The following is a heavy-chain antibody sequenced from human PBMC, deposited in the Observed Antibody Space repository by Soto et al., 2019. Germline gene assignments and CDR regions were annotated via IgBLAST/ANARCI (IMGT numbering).Heavy chain of an antibody. D-gene: IGHD4-17*01. CDR3: ARDSPLDYGDYRGVDY. CDR1: GFTFSSYW. J-gene: IGHJ4*02. V-gene: IGHV3-74*01. CDR2: INSDGSST. Sequence: EVQLVESGGGLVQPGGSLRLSCAASGFTFSSYWMHWVRQAPGKGLVWVSRINSDGSSTSYADSVKGRFTISRDNAKNTLYLEMNRLRAEDTAVYYCARDSPLDYGDYRGVDYWGQGTLVTVSS.